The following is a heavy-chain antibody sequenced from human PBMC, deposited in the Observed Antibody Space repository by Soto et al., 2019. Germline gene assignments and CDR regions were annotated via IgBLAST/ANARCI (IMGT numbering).Heavy chain of an antibody. J-gene: IGHJ6*02. CDR3: ARLGLYYDFWSGYSPTNYYGMDV. CDR1: GGSLSSSSYD. V-gene: IGHV4-39*01. CDR2: IYYSGST. Sequence: SETLTIPVTVSGGSLSSSSYDGGWIRQPPGKGLEWIGSIYYSGSTYYNPSLKSRVTISVDTSKNQFSLKLSSVTAADTAVYYCARLGLYYDFWSGYSPTNYYGMDVWRQGTTLTGSS. D-gene: IGHD3-3*01.